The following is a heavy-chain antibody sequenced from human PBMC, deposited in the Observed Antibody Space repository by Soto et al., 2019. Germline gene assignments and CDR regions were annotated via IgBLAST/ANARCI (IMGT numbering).Heavy chain of an antibody. CDR1: GGSISSNKW. CDR3: ARDDHIVVVPTSLGAMDV. D-gene: IGHD2-2*01. Sequence: QVQLQESGPGLVKPSETLSLTCAVYGGSISSNKWWSWVRQPPGKGLKWIGEIYHSGSTNSNPSLNSRVTISLDKSKNQFSLKLTSVTAADSAVYYCARDDHIVVVPTSLGAMDVWGQGTTVTVSS. CDR2: IYHSGST. J-gene: IGHJ6*02. V-gene: IGHV4-4*02.